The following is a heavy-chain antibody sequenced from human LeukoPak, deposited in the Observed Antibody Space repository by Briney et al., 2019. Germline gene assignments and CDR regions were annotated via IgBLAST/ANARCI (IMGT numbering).Heavy chain of an antibody. CDR2: ISGSGGST. Sequence: GGSLGLSCAASGFTFSSYAMSWVRQAPGKGLEWASAISGSGGSTYYADSVKGRFTISRDNSKNTLYLQMNGLRAEDTAVYYCAKRYCSGGSCYMGFDYWGQGTLVTVSS. CDR1: GFTFSSYA. V-gene: IGHV3-23*01. CDR3: AKRYCSGGSCYMGFDY. D-gene: IGHD2-15*01. J-gene: IGHJ4*02.